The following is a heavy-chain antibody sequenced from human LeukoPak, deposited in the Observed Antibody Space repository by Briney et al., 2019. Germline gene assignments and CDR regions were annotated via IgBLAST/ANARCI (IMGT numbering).Heavy chain of an antibody. V-gene: IGHV4-4*07. CDR3: ARVSARKWELRSVLGY. J-gene: IGHJ4*02. CDR2: IYTSGST. CDR1: GGSISSYQ. Sequence: SETLSLTCTVSGGSISSYQWSWIRQPAGKGLEWIGRIYTSGSTNYNPSLKSRVTMSVDTSKNQFSLKLSSVTAADTAVYYCARVSARKWELRSVLGYWGQGTLVTVSS. D-gene: IGHD1-26*01.